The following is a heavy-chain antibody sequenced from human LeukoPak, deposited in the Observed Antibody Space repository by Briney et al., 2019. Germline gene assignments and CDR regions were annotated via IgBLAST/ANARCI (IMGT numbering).Heavy chain of an antibody. V-gene: IGHV3-23*01. D-gene: IGHD3-10*01. CDR1: GFTFSSYG. Sequence: PGGSLRLSCAASGFTFSSYGMSWVRQAPGKGLEWVSGISGSGGSTYYADSVKGRSTISRDNSKNMLYLQMNSLRAEDTAVYYCAKDNYGSSVYWGQGTLVTVSS. J-gene: IGHJ4*02. CDR2: ISGSGGST. CDR3: AKDNYGSSVY.